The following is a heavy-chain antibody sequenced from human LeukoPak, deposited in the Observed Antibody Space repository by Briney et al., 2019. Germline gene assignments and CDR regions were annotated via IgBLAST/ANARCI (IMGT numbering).Heavy chain of an antibody. Sequence: SETLSLTCSVSGGSIRNSFWSCIRQPPGKGVVWSGCIYYTGDTTYNPSFESRLHITLDTSKTHFSLQLSSVPAADTAVYYCARDRYSYGNYFYYMEVWGKGATVTVSS. CDR2: IYYTGDT. CDR3: ARDRYSYGNYFYYMEV. CDR1: GGSIRNSF. D-gene: IGHD5-18*01. J-gene: IGHJ6*03. V-gene: IGHV4-59*13.